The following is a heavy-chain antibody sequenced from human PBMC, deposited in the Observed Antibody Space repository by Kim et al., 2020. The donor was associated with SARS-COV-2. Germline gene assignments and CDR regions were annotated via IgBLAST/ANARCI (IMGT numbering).Heavy chain of an antibody. J-gene: IGHJ4*02. Sequence: GGSLRLSCAASGFSIFSHAMHWVRQAPGKGLEWVAGLSYNGDHQFYADSVRGRFTISRDISRSTLFLQMTNLRPEDTAVYYCARGNVVPTSHLDHWCQGT. CDR3: ARGNVVPTSHLDH. CDR2: LSYNGDHQ. CDR1: GFSIFSHA. V-gene: IGHV3-30*04.